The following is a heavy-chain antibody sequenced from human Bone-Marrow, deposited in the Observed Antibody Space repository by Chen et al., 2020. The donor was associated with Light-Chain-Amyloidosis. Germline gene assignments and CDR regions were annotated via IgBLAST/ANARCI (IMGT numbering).Heavy chain of an antibody. D-gene: IGHD3-16*01. CDR3: GGGGD. V-gene: IGHV3-53*04. CDR2: IYRGGRK. Sequence: EVQLVESGGGLVQPGGSLRLSCAASGFIVSNNYMNWVRQAPGKGLEWVSFIYRGGRKYTATSGKARSTIPRHNSKNTLYFKRNSRGVGERAVFYGGGGGDWGQGTLVTVSS. CDR1: GFIVSNNY. J-gene: IGHJ4*02.